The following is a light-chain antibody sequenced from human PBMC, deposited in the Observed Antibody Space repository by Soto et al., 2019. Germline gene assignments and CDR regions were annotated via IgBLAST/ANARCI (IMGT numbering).Light chain of an antibody. V-gene: IGKV3-20*01. CDR2: GAS. CDR3: QQYGSSPPWT. Sequence: EIVMTQSPATLSVSPGERATLSCRASQSVSSNLAWYQQKPGQAPRLLIYGASNRATGVPDRFSGSGSGTVFTLTISRLEPEDFAVYYCQQYGSSPPWTFGQGTKVDIK. J-gene: IGKJ1*01. CDR1: QSVSSN.